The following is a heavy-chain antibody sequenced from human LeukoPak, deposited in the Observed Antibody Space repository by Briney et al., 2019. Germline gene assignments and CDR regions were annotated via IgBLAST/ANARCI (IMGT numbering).Heavy chain of an antibody. CDR3: AREIDRDDYNRFFDY. D-gene: IGHD5-24*01. J-gene: IGHJ4*02. V-gene: IGHV1-3*01. Sequence: ASVKVSCKASGYTLTSYAMHWVRQAPGQRLEWMGWINAGNGNTKYSQKFQGRVTITRDTSANTAYMEMSSLRSEDTAVYYCAREIDRDDYNRFFDYWGQGTLVSVSS. CDR2: INAGNGNT. CDR1: GYTLTSYA.